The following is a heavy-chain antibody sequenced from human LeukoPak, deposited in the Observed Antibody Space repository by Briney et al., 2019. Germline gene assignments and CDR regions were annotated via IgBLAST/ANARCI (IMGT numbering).Heavy chain of an antibody. CDR2: IRHDGSNT. D-gene: IGHD6-13*01. J-gene: IGHJ3*02. CDR3: ARGVVAPAGNGAFDI. Sequence: GGSLRLSCATFGFTLSNFGMHWVRQAPGKGLEWVAFIRHDGSNTYYADSVKGRFTISRDNFKNTLYLQMNSLTAEDTAVYYCARGVVAPAGNGAFDIWGQGTMVTVSS. V-gene: IGHV3-30*02. CDR1: GFTLSNFG.